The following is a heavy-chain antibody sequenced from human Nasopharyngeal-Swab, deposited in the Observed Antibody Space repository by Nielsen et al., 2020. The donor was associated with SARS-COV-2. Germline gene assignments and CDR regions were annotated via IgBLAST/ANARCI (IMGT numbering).Heavy chain of an antibody. V-gene: IGHV3-7*05. CDR3: ARDRAYYYGSGSGGFDY. J-gene: IGHJ4*02. CDR2: IKQDGSEK. Sequence: GESLKISCAASGFTFSDHYMDWVRQAPGKGLEWVANIKQDGSEKYYVDSVKGRFTISRDNAKNSLYLQMNSLRAEDTAVYYCARDRAYYYGSGSGGFDYWGQGTLVTVSS. CDR1: GFTFSDHY. D-gene: IGHD3-10*01.